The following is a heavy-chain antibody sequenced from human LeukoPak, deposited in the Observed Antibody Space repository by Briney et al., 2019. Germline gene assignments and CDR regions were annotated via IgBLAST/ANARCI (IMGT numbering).Heavy chain of an antibody. V-gene: IGHV1-46*01. CDR3: ATEAPGSYRFDN. CDR2: VYTDGGTI. D-gene: IGHD3-10*01. CDR1: GNIFTNYH. Sequence: GASVKVSCKASGNIFTNYHLHWVRLGPGRGLEWMGAVYTDGGTITNTRSFQDRVTMTRDVSTRTVYMEPSSLNSEDTAVYYCATEAPGSYRFDNWGQEILVTVSS. J-gene: IGHJ4*02.